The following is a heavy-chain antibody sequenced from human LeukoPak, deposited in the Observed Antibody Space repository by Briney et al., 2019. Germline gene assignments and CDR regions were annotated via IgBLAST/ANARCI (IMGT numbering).Heavy chain of an antibody. CDR1: GFTVRSNY. CDR3: ARGADSYCGGDCYIDAFDI. J-gene: IGHJ3*02. CDR2: INSGGST. D-gene: IGHD2-21*02. V-gene: IGHV3-66*02. Sequence: PGGSLRLSGAASGFTVRSNYMTWFRQAPGKGLKGASVINSGGSTYYADSVKGRFTISRDNSKNTLYLQMNSLRAEDTAVYYCARGADSYCGGDCYIDAFDIWGQGTMVTVSS.